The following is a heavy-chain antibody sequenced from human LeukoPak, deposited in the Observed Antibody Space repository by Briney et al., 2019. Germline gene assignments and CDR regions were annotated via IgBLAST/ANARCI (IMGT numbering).Heavy chain of an antibody. D-gene: IGHD6-19*01. V-gene: IGHV4-34*01. CDR3: AGSPRWGSGWPFYYYYYIDV. CDR1: GGSFSGYY. CDR2: INHSGST. Sequence: SETLSLTCAVYGGSFSGYYWSWTRQPPGKGLEWIGEINHSGSTNYNPSLKSRVTISVDTSKNQFSLKLSSVTAADTAVYYCAGSPRWGSGWPFYYYYYIDVWGKGTTVTISS. J-gene: IGHJ6*03.